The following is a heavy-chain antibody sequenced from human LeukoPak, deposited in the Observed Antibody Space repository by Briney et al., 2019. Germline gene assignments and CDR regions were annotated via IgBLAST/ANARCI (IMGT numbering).Heavy chain of an antibody. J-gene: IGHJ6*02. Sequence: SETLSLTCTVSGGSVSSGSYYWSWIRQPPGKGLEWIGYIYYSGSTNYNPSLKRRVTISVDTSKNQFSLKVSSVTAADTAVYYCARGESKRYSGYDYYVMDVWGQGTTVTVSS. V-gene: IGHV4-61*01. D-gene: IGHD5-12*01. CDR1: GGSVSSGSYY. CDR2: IYYSGST. CDR3: ARGESKRYSGYDYYVMDV.